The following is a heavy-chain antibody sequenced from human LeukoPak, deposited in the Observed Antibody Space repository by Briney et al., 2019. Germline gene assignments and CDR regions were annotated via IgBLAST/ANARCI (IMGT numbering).Heavy chain of an antibody. J-gene: IGHJ4*02. Sequence: ASVKVSCKASGGTFSSYAISWVRHAPGQGLEWMGGIIPIFGTANYAQKFQGRVTITADESTSTAYMELSSLRSEDTAVYYCACTQGDGDPYYFDYWGQGTLVTVSS. CDR2: IIPIFGTA. D-gene: IGHD4-17*01. V-gene: IGHV1-69*13. CDR1: GGTFSSYA. CDR3: ACTQGDGDPYYFDY.